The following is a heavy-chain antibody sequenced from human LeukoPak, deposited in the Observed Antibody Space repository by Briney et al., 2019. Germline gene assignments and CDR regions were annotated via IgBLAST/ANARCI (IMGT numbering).Heavy chain of an antibody. J-gene: IGHJ4*02. V-gene: IGHV1-18*01. CDR2: ISAYNGNT. CDR1: GYTFTSYG. D-gene: IGHD3-10*01. Sequence: ASVKVSCKASGYTFTSYGISWVRQAPGQGLEWMGWISAYNGNTNYAQKLQGRVTMTTDTSTSTAYMELRSLRSDDTPVYYCARDPITMVQGVKDYWGQGTLVTVSS. CDR3: ARDPITMVQGVKDY.